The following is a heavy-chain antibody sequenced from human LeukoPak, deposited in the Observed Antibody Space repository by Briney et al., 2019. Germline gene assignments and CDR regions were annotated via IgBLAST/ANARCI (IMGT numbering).Heavy chain of an antibody. CDR1: GFTFTTYT. J-gene: IGHJ5*02. V-gene: IGHV1-3*01. CDR2: INAASGNT. CDR3: ARGAPIRVAVAATFDP. Sequence: ASVKVSCKTSGFTFTTYTMHWVRQAPGQRLEWMGWINAASGNTQYSQKFQGRVTITRDTSASTAYMELNSLRSEDTAVYYCARGAPIRVAVAATFDPWGQGTLVTVPS. D-gene: IGHD6-19*01.